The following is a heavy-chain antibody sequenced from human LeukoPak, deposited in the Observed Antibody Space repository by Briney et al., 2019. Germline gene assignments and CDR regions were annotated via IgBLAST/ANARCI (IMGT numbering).Heavy chain of an antibody. CDR1: GFTFSSYN. D-gene: IGHD1-26*01. J-gene: IGHJ4*02. V-gene: IGHV3-21*01. Sequence: GGSLRLSCAASGFTFSSYNMNWVRQAPGKGLEWVSSITSGSSYIYYADSVKGRFTISRDNAKNSLYLQMNSLRAEDTAVYYCASNSGSYKFDYWGQGTLVTVSS. CDR3: ASNSGSYKFDY. CDR2: ITSGSSYI.